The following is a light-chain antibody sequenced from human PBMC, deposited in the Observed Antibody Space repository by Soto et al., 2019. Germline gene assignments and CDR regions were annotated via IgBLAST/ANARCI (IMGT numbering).Light chain of an antibody. V-gene: IGKV1-5*01. CDR2: NAS. Sequence: DFQMALPPSTLSASVGDKVTMTCRADESIGSWLAWYQQKPGKASTVMISNASSLERGVPSRFSGSGSVTEFTLTICILQPDDFSTYYCKKYKSYFGQGTRLEIK. CDR1: ESIGSW. J-gene: IGKJ5*01. CDR3: KKYKSY.